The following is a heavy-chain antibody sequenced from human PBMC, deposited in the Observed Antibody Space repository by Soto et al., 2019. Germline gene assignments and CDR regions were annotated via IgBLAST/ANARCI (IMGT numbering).Heavy chain of an antibody. Sequence: SVILSVPYTVSSGSIISMNHCWGLIRQPPGKGLEWIGGISYSGSTHYSPSLNSRVTITVETSKNQFSLKLKSVTATDTAIYYCARLLYYAAGSYPGGMAVWRQGTTVTGSS. D-gene: IGHD3-10*01. V-gene: IGHV4-39*01. CDR1: SGSIISMNHC. CDR2: ISYSGST. J-gene: IGHJ6*02. CDR3: ARLLYYAAGSYPGGMAV.